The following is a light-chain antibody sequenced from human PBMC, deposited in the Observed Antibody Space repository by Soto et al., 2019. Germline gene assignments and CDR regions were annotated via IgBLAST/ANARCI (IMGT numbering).Light chain of an antibody. CDR3: ELYGSSPPSIT. J-gene: IGKJ5*01. CDR1: QNVDTTS. CDR2: GAS. V-gene: IGKV3-20*01. Sequence: EIVLTQSPGTLSLSPGERATLSCRASQNVDTTSLAWYQQKRGQAPRLLIYGASNRATDIPDRFIGRGSGTDLTLTISSLEPEDFAVYYCELYGSSPPSITFGQGTRLEIK.